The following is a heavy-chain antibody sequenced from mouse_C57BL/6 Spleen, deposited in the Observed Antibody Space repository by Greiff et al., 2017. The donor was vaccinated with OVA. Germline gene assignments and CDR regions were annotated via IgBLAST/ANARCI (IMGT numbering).Heavy chain of an antibody. J-gene: IGHJ3*01. D-gene: IGHD2-4*01. V-gene: IGHV5-4*01. CDR1: GFTFSSYA. CDR3: ARDDYDRPFAY. CDR2: ISDGGSYT. Sequence: EVKLVESGGGLVKPGGSLKLSYAASGFTFSSYAMSWVRQTPEKRLEWVATISDGGSYTYYPDNVKGRFTISRDNAKNNLYLQMSHLKSEDTAMYYCARDDYDRPFAYWGQGTLVTVSA.